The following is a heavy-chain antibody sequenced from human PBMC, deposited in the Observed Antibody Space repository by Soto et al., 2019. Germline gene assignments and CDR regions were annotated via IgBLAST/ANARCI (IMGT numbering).Heavy chain of an antibody. CDR2: ISPYNGNT. V-gene: IGHV1-18*01. J-gene: IGHJ6*02. Sequence: ASVQVSCKSSGYPFTHYGITWVRQAPGQGLEWMGWISPYNGNTNYGQKFQGRVTITRDTSASTAYMELSSLRSEDTAVYYCARDSGGMDVWGQGTTVTVSS. CDR1: GYPFTHYG. CDR3: ARDSGGMDV.